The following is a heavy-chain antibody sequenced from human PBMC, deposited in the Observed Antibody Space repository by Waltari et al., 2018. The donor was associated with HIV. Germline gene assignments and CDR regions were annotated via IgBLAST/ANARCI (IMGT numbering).Heavy chain of an antibody. CDR1: GATFRTYT. CDR3: ARNGDYAPAY. CDR2: ITPIFKTT. V-gene: IGHV1-69*01. Sequence: QVQLVQSGAEVKTPGSSVKVSCGASGATFRTYTISWVRQAPGQGLEWMGGITPIFKTTKYAQKFQGRVTLTADESTRTTYMELTSLRSDDTAMYYCARNGDYAPAYWGQGTLVTVSS. J-gene: IGHJ4*02. D-gene: IGHD4-17*01.